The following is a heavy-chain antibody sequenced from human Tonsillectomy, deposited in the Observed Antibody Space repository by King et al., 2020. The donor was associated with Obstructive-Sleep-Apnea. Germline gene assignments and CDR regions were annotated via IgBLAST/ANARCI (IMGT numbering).Heavy chain of an antibody. Sequence: VQLVESGGGVVQPGRSLRLSCAASGFTFSSYGMHWVRQAPGKGLEWVGVIWYDGSNKYYADSGKGRFTISRDNSKNTLYLQMNSLRAEDTAVYYCAKAPHDYGDYAGGYYFDYWGQGTLVTVSS. CDR2: IWYDGSNK. J-gene: IGHJ4*02. D-gene: IGHD4-17*01. CDR1: GFTFSSYG. V-gene: IGHV3-33*06. CDR3: AKAPHDYGDYAGGYYFDY.